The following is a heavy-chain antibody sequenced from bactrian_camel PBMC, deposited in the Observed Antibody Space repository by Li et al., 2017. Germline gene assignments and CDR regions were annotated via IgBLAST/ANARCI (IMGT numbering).Heavy chain of an antibody. J-gene: IGHJ4*01. CDR1: RFTASTGC. CDR2: IDSDYST. Sequence: HVQLVESGGGLVQAGGSLTLSCAASRFTASTGCMGWFRQPAGKEREPVATIDSDYSTTYADSVQGRFTISKDNAKSILYLQMNNLGPEDTAMYLCAADSGFCDILHGPHLGLEYPDWGQGTQVTVS. D-gene: IGHD2*01. V-gene: IGHV3S53*01. CDR3: AADSGFCDILHGPHLGLEYPD.